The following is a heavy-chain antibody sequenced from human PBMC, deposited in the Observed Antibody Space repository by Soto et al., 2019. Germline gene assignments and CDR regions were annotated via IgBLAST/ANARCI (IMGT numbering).Heavy chain of an antibody. Sequence: PSETLSLTCTVSGGSISSYYWSWIRQPPGKGLEWIGYIYYSGSTNYNPSLKSRVTISVDTSKNLFSLKLSSVTAADTAVYYCARVRDCSGGSCSGGFDYWGQGTLVTVSS. CDR3: ARVRDCSGGSCSGGFDY. CDR1: GGSISSYY. J-gene: IGHJ4*02. D-gene: IGHD2-15*01. CDR2: IYYSGST. V-gene: IGHV4-59*01.